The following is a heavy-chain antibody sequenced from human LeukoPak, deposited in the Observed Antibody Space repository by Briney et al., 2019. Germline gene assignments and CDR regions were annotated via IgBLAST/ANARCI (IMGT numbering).Heavy chain of an antibody. CDR2: ITTSSTYI. V-gene: IGHV3-21*01. Sequence: GTSLRLSCVASGFTFSGYGMDWVRQAPGKGLEWVSSITTSSTYISYADSVKGRFTISRDNAKNSLYLQMNSLRAEDTAVYYCARGKYSSGWFDYWGQGTLVTVSS. CDR1: GFTFSGYG. D-gene: IGHD6-19*01. CDR3: ARGKYSSGWFDY. J-gene: IGHJ4*02.